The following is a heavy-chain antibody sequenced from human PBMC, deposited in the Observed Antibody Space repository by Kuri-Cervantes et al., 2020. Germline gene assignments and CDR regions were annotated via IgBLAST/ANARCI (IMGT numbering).Heavy chain of an antibody. V-gene: IGHV4-59*08. CDR1: GGSISSYY. D-gene: IGHD2-2*01. CDR3: ARHETLVGDRRPIHFDY. Sequence: SETLSLTCTVSGGSISSYYWSWIRQPPGKGLEWIGYIYYSGSTNYNPSLKSRVTISVDRSKNQFSLKLSSVTAADTAVYYCARHETLVGDRRPIHFDYWGQGTLVTVSS. J-gene: IGHJ4*02. CDR2: IYYSGST.